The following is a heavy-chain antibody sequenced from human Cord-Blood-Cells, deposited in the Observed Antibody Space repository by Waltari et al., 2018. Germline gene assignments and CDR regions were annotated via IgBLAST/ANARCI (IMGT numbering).Heavy chain of an antibody. D-gene: IGHD6-6*01. V-gene: IGHV4-34*01. Sequence: QQWGAGLLKPSETLSLTCAVYGGSFSGYYWSWIRQPPGKGLEWIGEINHSGSTNYNPSLKSRVTISVDTSKNQFSLKLSSVTAADTAVYYCARFAARLAYSDYWGQGTLVTVSS. CDR1: GGSFSGYY. CDR3: ARFAARLAYSDY. J-gene: IGHJ4*02. CDR2: INHSGST.